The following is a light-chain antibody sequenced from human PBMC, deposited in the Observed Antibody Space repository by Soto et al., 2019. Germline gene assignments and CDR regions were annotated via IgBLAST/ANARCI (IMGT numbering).Light chain of an antibody. J-gene: IGKJ4*01. V-gene: IGKV3-20*01. CDR3: QQYGSSPPLT. Sequence: DIVLTQSPGTLSLSPGERATLSCRASQSVSSSYFAWYQQKPGQAPRLLIYGASSRATGIPDRFSGSGSGTDFTLTISRLEPEDFAVYYCQQYGSSPPLTFGGGTKVDIK. CDR1: QSVSSSY. CDR2: GAS.